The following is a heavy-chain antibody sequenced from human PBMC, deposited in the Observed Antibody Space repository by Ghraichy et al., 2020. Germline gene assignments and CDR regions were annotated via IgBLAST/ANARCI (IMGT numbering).Heavy chain of an antibody. CDR1: GYTLTELS. D-gene: IGHD3-9*01. CDR2: FDPEDGET. CDR3: ATGRSIRKRYFDWLPPFDY. J-gene: IGHJ4*02. Sequence: ASVKVSCKVSGYTLTELSMHWVRQAPGKGLEWMGGFDPEDGETIYAQKFQGRVTMTEDTSTDTAYMELSSLRSEDTAVYYCATGRSIRKRYFDWLPPFDYWGQGTLVTVSS. V-gene: IGHV1-24*01.